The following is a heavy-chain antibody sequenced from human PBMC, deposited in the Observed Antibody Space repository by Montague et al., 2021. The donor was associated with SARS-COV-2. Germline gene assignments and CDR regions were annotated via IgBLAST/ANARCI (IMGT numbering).Heavy chain of an antibody. CDR3: ARIPVGSKYYFDF. Sequence: CAISGDSVSSNIATWNWIRQSPSRGLEWLGRTYYRSKWYNDYAVSVKSRITIDPDTSKHQFSLHLNSVTPGDTAVYYCARIPVGSKYYFDFWGQGTLVTVSS. CDR2: TYYRSKWYN. J-gene: IGHJ4*02. CDR1: GDSVSSNIAT. D-gene: IGHD2-2*01. V-gene: IGHV6-1*01.